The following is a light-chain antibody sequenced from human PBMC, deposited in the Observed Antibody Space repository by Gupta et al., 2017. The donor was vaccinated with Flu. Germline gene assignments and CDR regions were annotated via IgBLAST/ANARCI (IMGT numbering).Light chain of an antibody. CDR1: SSDVGSYNL. CDR2: EGS. Sequence: QSALTQPASVSGSPGQSITLTCIGTSSDVGSYNLVSWYQQHPGKAPKLIIYEGSERPSGVSNRFSGSKSGNTASLTISGLQAEDEADYYCCSYAGGSTFHVIFGGGTKVTVL. CDR3: CSYAGGSTFHVI. V-gene: IGLV2-23*03. J-gene: IGLJ2*01.